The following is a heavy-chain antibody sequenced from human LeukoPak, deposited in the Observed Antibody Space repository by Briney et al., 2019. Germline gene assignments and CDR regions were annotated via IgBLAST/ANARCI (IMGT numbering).Heavy chain of an antibody. CDR1: GYTFTSYY. V-gene: IGHV1-46*01. Sequence: ASVKVSCKASGYTFTSYYMHWVRQAPGQGLEWMGIINPSGGSTSYAQKFQGRVTMTRDTSTSTVYMELSSLRSEDTAVYYCARDYAKLGYCSGSSCPDAFDVWGQGTMVTVSS. CDR2: INPSGGST. J-gene: IGHJ3*01. D-gene: IGHD2-2*03. CDR3: ARDYAKLGYCSGSSCPDAFDV.